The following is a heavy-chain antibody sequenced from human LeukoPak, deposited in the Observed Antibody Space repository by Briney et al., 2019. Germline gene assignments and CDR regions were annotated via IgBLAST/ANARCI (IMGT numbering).Heavy chain of an antibody. Sequence: GGSLRLSCAASGFTFRDHYMAWIRQAPGKGLEWVSYITSSSGYTNYADSVKGRFTISRDNAKNSLYLQMNSLRAEDTVVYYCARASYDILTGYFDYWGQGTLVTVSS. CDR2: ITSSSGYT. CDR1: GFTFRDHY. CDR3: ARASYDILTGYFDY. J-gene: IGHJ4*02. D-gene: IGHD3-9*01. V-gene: IGHV3-11*05.